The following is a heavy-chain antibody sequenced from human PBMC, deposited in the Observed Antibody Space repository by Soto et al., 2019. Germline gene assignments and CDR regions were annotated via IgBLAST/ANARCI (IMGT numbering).Heavy chain of an antibody. V-gene: IGHV3-23*01. CDR3: TSRYYFDY. CDR1: GFTFNNYA. CDR2: ISASGGAT. J-gene: IGHJ4*02. Sequence: GGSLRLSCAASGFTFNNYAMSWVRQAPGKGLGWVSAISASGGATYYADSVKGRFTISRDNSKSTLYLQMNGLRAEDTAVYYCTSRYYFDYWGQGTLVTVSS.